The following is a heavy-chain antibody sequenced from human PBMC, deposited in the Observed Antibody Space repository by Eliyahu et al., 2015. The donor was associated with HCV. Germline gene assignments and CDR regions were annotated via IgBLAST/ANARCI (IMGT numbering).Heavy chain of an antibody. D-gene: IGHD6-19*01. CDR3: AGDRERAVAGGGFYYYGMDV. Sequence: QVQLVQSGAEVKKPGSSVKVSCKASGGTFSSYAISWVRQAPGQGLEWMGGIIPIFGTANYAQKFQGRVTITADESTSTAYMELSSLRSEDTAVYYCAGDRERAVAGGGFYYYGMDVWGQGTTVTVSS. CDR1: GGTFSSYA. V-gene: IGHV1-69*01. J-gene: IGHJ6*02. CDR2: IIPIFGTA.